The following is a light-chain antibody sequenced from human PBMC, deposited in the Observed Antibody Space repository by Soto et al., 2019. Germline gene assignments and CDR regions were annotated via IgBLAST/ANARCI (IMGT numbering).Light chain of an antibody. CDR3: HQRQSWPRT. CDR2: DAS. CDR1: QNIRSS. V-gene: IGKV3D-15*03. J-gene: IGKJ1*01. Sequence: EVVVTQSPASLSASPVERVTLSCRASQNIRSSLAWYQQRPGQAPRLLIYDASIRAAGIPARFSASVTGTDFTLTISDAQTEDFAVYYCHQRQSWPRTFGQGTKVDIK.